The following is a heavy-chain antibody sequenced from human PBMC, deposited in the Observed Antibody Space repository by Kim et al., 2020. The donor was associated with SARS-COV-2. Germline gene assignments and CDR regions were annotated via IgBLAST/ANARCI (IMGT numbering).Heavy chain of an antibody. CDR2: IIPIFGTA. D-gene: IGHD3-22*01. CDR3: ARGGDYYDSTRGYFDY. J-gene: IGHJ4*02. Sequence: SVKVSCKASGGTFSSYAISWVRQAPGQGLEWMGGIIPIFGTANYAQKFQGRVTITADESTSTAYMELSSLRSEDTAVYYCARGGDYYDSTRGYFDYWGQGTLVTVSS. V-gene: IGHV1-69*13. CDR1: GGTFSSYA.